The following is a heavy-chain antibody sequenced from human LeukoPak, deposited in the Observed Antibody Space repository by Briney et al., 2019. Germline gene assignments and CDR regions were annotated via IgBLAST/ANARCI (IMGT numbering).Heavy chain of an antibody. D-gene: IGHD3-10*01. J-gene: IGHJ6*02. CDR2: ISAYNGNT. CDR3: AGTLWFGELSYYGMDV. V-gene: IGHV1-18*01. CDR1: GYTFTSYG. Sequence: ASVKVSCKASGYTFTSYGISWVRQAPGQGLEWMGWISAYNGNTNYAQKLQGRVTMTTDTSTSTAYMELRSLRSDDTAVYYCAGTLWFGELSYYGMDVWGQGTTVTVSS.